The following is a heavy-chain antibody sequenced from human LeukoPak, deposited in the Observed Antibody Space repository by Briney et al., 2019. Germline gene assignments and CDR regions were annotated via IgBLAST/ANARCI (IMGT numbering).Heavy chain of an antibody. V-gene: IGHV3-66*01. D-gene: IGHD1-26*01. CDR1: GFTVSSNY. CDR2: IYSGGST. J-gene: IGHJ4*02. CDR3: ASTSEPRDY. Sequence: GGSLRLSRAASGFTVSSNYMSWVRQAPGKGLEWVSVIYSGGSTYYADSVKGRFTISRDNSKNTLYLQMNSLRAEDTAVYHCASTSEPRDYWGQGTLVTVSS.